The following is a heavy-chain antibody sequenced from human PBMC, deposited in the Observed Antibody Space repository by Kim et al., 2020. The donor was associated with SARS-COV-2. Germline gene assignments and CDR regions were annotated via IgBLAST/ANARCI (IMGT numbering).Heavy chain of an antibody. V-gene: IGHV4-61*06. J-gene: IGHJ5*02. CDR2: IYYSGRP. CDR3: AAEET. Sequence: IYYSGRPNYTPPRKSRVTISVDTSKNQFSLKLSSVTAADTAVYYCAAEETWGQGTLVTVSS.